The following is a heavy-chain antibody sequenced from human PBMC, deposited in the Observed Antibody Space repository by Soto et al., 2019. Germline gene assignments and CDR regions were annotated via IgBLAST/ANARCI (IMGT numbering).Heavy chain of an antibody. CDR3: AARGSYFGS. V-gene: IGHV4-31*03. CDR2: VHSSGRT. CDR1: GGSISSYGYY. Sequence: SETLSLTCTVSGGSISSYGYYWSWIRQHPGKGLEWIGYVHSSGRTYYNPSLESRVTISADTSKTQFSLKLTSVTAADTAVYYCAARGSYFGSWGQGTLVTVS. J-gene: IGHJ4*02. D-gene: IGHD1-26*01.